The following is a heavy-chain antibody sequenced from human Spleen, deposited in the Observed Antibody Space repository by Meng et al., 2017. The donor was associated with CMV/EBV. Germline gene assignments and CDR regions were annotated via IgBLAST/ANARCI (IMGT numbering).Heavy chain of an antibody. CDR2: INHNRGGT. CDR3: ARDRRGPDDSSTWDYGMDV. D-gene: IGHD6-13*01. J-gene: IGHJ6*02. Sequence: ASVKVSCKASGYTFSGYYMHWVRQAPGQGLEWVGWINHNRGGTIYAQKFQGRVTMTRDTSISTAYMELNRLRPDDTAVYYCARDRRGPDDSSTWDYGMDVWGQGTTVTVSS. V-gene: IGHV1-2*02. CDR1: GYTFSGYY.